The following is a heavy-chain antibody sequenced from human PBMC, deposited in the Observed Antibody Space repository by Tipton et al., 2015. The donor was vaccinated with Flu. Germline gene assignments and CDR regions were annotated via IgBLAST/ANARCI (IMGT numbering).Heavy chain of an antibody. D-gene: IGHD1-26*01. CDR3: ARAGSYYCLDY. J-gene: IGHJ4*02. Sequence: TLSPTCYVSGGSMSSQYWSWIRQPPGKGLEWIGYIYNSGSTDFNPSLKSRVTISLDTAKNQFSLKLSSVTAADTAVYYCARAGSYYCLDYWGQGTLVTVSS. V-gene: IGHV4-59*11. CDR1: GGSMSSQY. CDR2: IYNSGST.